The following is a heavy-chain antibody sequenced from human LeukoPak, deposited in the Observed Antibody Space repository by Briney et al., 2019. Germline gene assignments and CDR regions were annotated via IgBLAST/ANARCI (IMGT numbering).Heavy chain of an antibody. J-gene: IGHJ4*02. D-gene: IGHD4-11*01. CDR3: AKDVRFSNYGY. Sequence: ETLSLTCTVSGGSISSSSYYWDWIRQPPGKGLEWVSAISGSGGSTYYADSVKGRFTISRDNSKNTLYLQMNSLRAEDTAVYYCAKDVRFSNYGYWGQGTLVTVSS. CDR1: GGSISSSSYY. V-gene: IGHV3-23*01. CDR2: ISGSGGST.